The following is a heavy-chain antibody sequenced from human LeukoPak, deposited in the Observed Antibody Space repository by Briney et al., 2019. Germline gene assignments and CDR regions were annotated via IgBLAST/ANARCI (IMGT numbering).Heavy chain of an antibody. D-gene: IGHD6-13*01. V-gene: IGHV4-39*07. CDR2: ISYSGST. Sequence: PSETLSLTCTVSGGSISSSSYYWGWIRQPPGKGLEWIGSISYSGSTNYNPSLKSRVTISVDTSKNQFSLKLSSVTAADTAVYYCARGEYSSSPYYYYYYMDVWGKGTTVTVSS. CDR1: GGSISSSSYY. J-gene: IGHJ6*03. CDR3: ARGEYSSSPYYYYYYMDV.